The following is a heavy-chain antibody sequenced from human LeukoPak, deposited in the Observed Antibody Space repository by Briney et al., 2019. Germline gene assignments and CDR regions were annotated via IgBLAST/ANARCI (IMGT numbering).Heavy chain of an antibody. D-gene: IGHD2-8*01. J-gene: IGHJ5*02. Sequence: PGRSLRLSCAASGFTFSSYGMHWVRQAPGKGLEWVAVIWYDGSNKYYADSVKGRFTISRDNSKNTLYLQMNSLRAEDTAVYYCAGDSGSYAINWFDPWGQGTLVTVSS. CDR1: GFTFSSYG. V-gene: IGHV3-33*01. CDR3: AGDSGSYAINWFDP. CDR2: IWYDGSNK.